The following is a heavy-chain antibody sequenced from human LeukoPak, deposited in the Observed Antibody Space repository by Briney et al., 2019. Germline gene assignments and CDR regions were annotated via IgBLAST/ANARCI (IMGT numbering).Heavy chain of an antibody. CDR3: AKDRERIIMIVVVSKFDS. J-gene: IGHJ4*02. V-gene: IGHV3-30*02. Sequence: GGSLRLTCAASRFTFNTYGMHWVRQAPGKGLEWVAFIRYDGTYKYYADSVRGRFTISRDNSRNTLYLHMNSLRPEDTAVYYCAKDRERIIMIVVVSKFDSWGQGTLVTVSS. D-gene: IGHD3-22*01. CDR2: IRYDGTYK. CDR1: RFTFNTYG.